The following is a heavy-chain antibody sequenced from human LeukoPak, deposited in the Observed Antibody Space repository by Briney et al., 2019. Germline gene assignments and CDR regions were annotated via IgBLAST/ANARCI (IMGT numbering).Heavy chain of an antibody. CDR1: GYTFTSYY. D-gene: IGHD6-13*01. CDR3: ARDLRRQQLVPLYYFDY. J-gene: IGHJ4*02. Sequence: GASVKVSCKASGYTFTSYYVHWVRQAPGQGLEWMGIINPSGGSTSYAQKFQGRVTMTRDTSTSTVYMELSSLRSEDTAVYYCARDLRRQQLVPLYYFDYWGQGTLVTVSS. V-gene: IGHV1-46*01. CDR2: INPSGGST.